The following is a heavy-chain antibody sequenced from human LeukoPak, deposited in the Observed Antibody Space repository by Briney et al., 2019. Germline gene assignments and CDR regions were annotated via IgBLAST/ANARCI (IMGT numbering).Heavy chain of an antibody. J-gene: IGHJ3*01. Sequence: GASVKVSCKASGYTFTSTGICWVRQAPGQGLEWMGWVSAYNGNTNYAQKFRGRVTMTIDTSTNTAHMELRSLRSDDTAVYFCARDAPRWRNAFDFWGQGTMVTVSS. CDR1: GYTFTSTG. CDR3: ARDAPRWRNAFDF. D-gene: IGHD2-15*01. V-gene: IGHV1-18*01. CDR2: VSAYNGNT.